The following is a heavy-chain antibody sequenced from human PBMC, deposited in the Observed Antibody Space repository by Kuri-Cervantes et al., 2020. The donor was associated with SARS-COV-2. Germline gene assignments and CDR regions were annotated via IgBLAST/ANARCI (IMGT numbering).Heavy chain of an antibody. Sequence: SCGVSGGTITSDGYSWSWIQQPPGKGLEFIGFIHASGSAYYNPSLQSRVTISVDRSKTQFSLTVTSVTAADTAVYYCARVAGCVGSFCYYTNWFDHWGHGTLVTVSS. CDR2: IHASGSA. CDR3: ARVAGCVGSFCYYTNWFDH. CDR1: GGTITSDGYS. D-gene: IGHD3-22*01. J-gene: IGHJ5*02. V-gene: IGHV4-30-2*01.